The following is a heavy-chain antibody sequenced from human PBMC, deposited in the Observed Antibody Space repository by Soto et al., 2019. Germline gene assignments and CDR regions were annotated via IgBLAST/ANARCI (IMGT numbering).Heavy chain of an antibody. V-gene: IGHV3-30-3*01. CDR2: ISSDGSNT. D-gene: IGHD2-21*02. J-gene: IGHJ3*02. CDR3: AGAVSGVTAPNPYGFDI. Sequence: QAQVVESGGGVVQPGRSLRLSCAASGLAFSSYAVHWVRQPPGQGLEWVAVISSDGSNTYYADSVKGRFTISRDNSRNXXYLQMSSLRAEDTAVYYGAGAVSGVTAPNPYGFDIWGQGTMVTVSS. CDR1: GLAFSSYA.